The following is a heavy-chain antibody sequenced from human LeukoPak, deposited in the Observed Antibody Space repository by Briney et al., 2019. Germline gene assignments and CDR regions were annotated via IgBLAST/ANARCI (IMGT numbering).Heavy chain of an antibody. Sequence: SETLSLTCTVSGGSISSYYWSWIRQPPGEGLEWIGYIYYSGGTNYNPSLKSRVTISVDTSKNQFSLKLSSVTAADTAVYYCVRQQLAANWFDPWGQGTLVTVSS. CDR2: IYYSGGT. CDR1: GGSISSYY. D-gene: IGHD6-13*01. J-gene: IGHJ5*02. CDR3: VRQQLAANWFDP. V-gene: IGHV4-59*01.